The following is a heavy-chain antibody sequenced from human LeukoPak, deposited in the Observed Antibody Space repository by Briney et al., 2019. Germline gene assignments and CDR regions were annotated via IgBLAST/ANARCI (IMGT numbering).Heavy chain of an antibody. D-gene: IGHD5-18*01. CDR2: IYSGGST. CDR3: ARASFGYGQYYFDY. V-gene: IGHV3-66*01. CDR1: GFTVSSNY. Sequence: PGGSLRLSCAASGFTVSSNYMSWVRQAPGKGLEWVSVIYSGGSTYYADSVKGRFTISRDNSKNTLYLQMNSLRAEDTAVYYCARASFGYGQYYFDYWGQGTLVTVSS. J-gene: IGHJ4*02.